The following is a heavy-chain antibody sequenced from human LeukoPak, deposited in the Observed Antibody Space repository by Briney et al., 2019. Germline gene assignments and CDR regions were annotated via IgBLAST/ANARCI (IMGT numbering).Heavy chain of an antibody. D-gene: IGHD3-10*01. J-gene: IGHJ6*02. Sequence: GGSLRLSCAASGFTFSSYGMHWVRQAPGKGLEWVAVISYDRSNKYYADSVKGQFTISRDNSKNTLYLQMNSLRAEDTAVYYCAKDLNYYGSGSYYFPSPNYYGMDVWGQGTTVAVSS. CDR2: ISYDRSNK. CDR1: GFTFSSYG. V-gene: IGHV3-30*18. CDR3: AKDLNYYGSGSYYFPSPNYYGMDV.